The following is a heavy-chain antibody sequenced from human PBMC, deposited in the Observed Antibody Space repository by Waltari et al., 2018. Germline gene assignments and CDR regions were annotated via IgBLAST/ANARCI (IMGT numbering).Heavy chain of an antibody. D-gene: IGHD3-9*01. CDR2: INQDGSER. CDR3: ARVFYDMLTGYYTMDY. Sequence: EVQLVESGGGLVQPGGSLRLSCAASGFTFGSSWMSWVRQAPGKGLKWGANINQDGSERVYVDCGKGLFPTSTKNAKNSLYLQMNSLRAEDTAVYYCARVFYDMLTGYYTMDYWGQGTLVTVSS. V-gene: IGHV3-7*01. J-gene: IGHJ4*02. CDR1: GFTFGSSW.